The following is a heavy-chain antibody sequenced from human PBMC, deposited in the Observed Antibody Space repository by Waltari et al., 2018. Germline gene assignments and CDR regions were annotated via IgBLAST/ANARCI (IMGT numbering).Heavy chain of an antibody. J-gene: IGHJ4*02. CDR2: IRVRGGRT. CDR1: GFTFGSNS. Sequence: EVQLLESGGGLVQPGGSLSLSCAASGFTFGSNSLAWVGKGPGKGVGWCSAIRVRGGRTYSADAVKCRFTISRDNSKNTLYLQMNSLRAEDTAVYYCAKANYDLGPFDYWGQGTLVTVSS. V-gene: IGHV3-23*01. CDR3: AKANYDLGPFDY. D-gene: IGHD3-22*01.